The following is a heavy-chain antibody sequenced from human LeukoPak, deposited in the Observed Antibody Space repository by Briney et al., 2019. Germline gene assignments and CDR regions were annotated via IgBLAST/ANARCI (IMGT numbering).Heavy chain of an antibody. CDR1: GFTVSSYW. CDR2: IRRDGTT. Sequence: GGSLRLSCAASGFTVSSYWIHWVRQAPGKGLVWVSLIRRDGTTSFAASVQGRFTISRDNARNTLYLQMNCLAAEDTAVYYCARDAGQATPFDYWGPGTLVTVSS. CDR3: ARDAGQATPFDY. V-gene: IGHV3-74*01. J-gene: IGHJ4*02. D-gene: IGHD2-15*01.